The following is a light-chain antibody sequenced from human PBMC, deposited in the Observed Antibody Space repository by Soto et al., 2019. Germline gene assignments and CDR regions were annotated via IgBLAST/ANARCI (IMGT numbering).Light chain of an antibody. CDR3: IQAAPWSRT. Sequence: DVVLTQSPLSLPVTLGQPASISCRSSQSLVSSDGNTYLNWFHQRPGQSPRRLIYKVSSLESGVPDRFSGSGSGTEFTLTISRVEADDVGVYYCIQAAPWSRTFGPGTKVDIK. CDR1: QSLVSSDGNTY. V-gene: IGKV2-30*01. J-gene: IGKJ3*01. CDR2: KVS.